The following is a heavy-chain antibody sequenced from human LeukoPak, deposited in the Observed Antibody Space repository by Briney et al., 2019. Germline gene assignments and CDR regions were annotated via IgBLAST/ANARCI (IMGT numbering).Heavy chain of an antibody. CDR2: IDPKTGGT. J-gene: IGHJ4*02. CDR1: GYTFTDYY. Sequence: ASVKVSCKASGYTFTDYYIHWVRQAPGQGLEWMGWIDPKTGGTNFAQKFQGRVTMTRNTSKGTAYMELSSLRSEDTAVYYCARALEVDGGSDYWGQGTLVTVSS. V-gene: IGHV1-2*02. D-gene: IGHD3-16*01. CDR3: ARALEVDGGSDY.